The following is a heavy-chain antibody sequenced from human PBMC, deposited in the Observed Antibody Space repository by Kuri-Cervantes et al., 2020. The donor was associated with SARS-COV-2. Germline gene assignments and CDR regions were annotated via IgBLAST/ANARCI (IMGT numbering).Heavy chain of an antibody. J-gene: IGHJ4*02. CDR1: GFTFSSYS. V-gene: IGHV3-23*01. CDR2: ISGSGGST. Sequence: GESLKISCAASGFTFSSYSMNWVRQAPGKGLEWVSAISGSGGSTYYADSVKGRFTISRDNSKSTLYLQMNSLRAEDTAVYYCAKAPRPHWDGGNSGDYWGQGTLVTVSS. CDR3: AKAPRPHWDGGNSGDY. D-gene: IGHD4-23*01.